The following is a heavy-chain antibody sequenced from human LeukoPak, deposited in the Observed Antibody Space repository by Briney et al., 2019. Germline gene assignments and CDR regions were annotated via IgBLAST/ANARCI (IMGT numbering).Heavy chain of an antibody. V-gene: IGHV3-48*04. Sequence: GGSLRLSCAASGFTFSSYSMNWVRQAPGKGLEWVSYISSSSSTIYYADSVKGRFTIPRDNAKNSLYLQMNSLRAEDTAVYYCAELGITMIGGVWGKGTTVTISS. CDR2: ISSSSSTI. CDR1: GFTFSSYS. D-gene: IGHD3-10*02. J-gene: IGHJ6*04. CDR3: AELGITMIGGV.